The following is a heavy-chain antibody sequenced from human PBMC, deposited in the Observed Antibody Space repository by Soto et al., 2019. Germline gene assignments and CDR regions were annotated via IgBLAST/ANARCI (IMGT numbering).Heavy chain of an antibody. V-gene: IGHV3-74*01. CDR2: VKSDGSNI. CDR1: GIAISNYW. CDR3: LTSFLGDANY. J-gene: IGHJ4*03. D-gene: IGHD3-3*02. Sequence: PGGSLRLSCEASGIAISNYWMHWVRQGPEKGLEWVSRVKSDGSNINYAGSVKGRFTISRDNAKNTLHLQMNSLRVEDTAIYYCLTSFLGDANYRDQGTPGTRSS.